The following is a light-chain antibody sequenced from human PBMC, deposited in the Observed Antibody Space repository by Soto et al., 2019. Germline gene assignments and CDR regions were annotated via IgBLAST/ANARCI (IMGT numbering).Light chain of an antibody. CDR1: QSVSSSY. Sequence: ETVLTQSPGTLSLSPGDRATLSCRASQSVSSSYLAWYQQKPGQAPRLLIYDASRRATGIPDRFSGSGSGTDFTLTISRLEPEDFAVYYCQQYNNWPFTFGPGTKVDIK. J-gene: IGKJ3*01. CDR3: QQYNNWPFT. CDR2: DAS. V-gene: IGKV3-20*01.